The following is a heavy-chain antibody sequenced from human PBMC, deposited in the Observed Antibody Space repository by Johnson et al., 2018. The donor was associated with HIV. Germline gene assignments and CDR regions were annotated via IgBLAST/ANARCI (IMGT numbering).Heavy chain of an antibody. CDR2: IYSDGSST. V-gene: IGHV3-74*02. CDR1: AFTVSSNY. CDR3: ARGGKSYYGAFDI. D-gene: IGHD3-10*01. J-gene: IGHJ3*02. Sequence: VQLVESGGGLVQPGGSLRLSCAVSAFTVSSNYMSWVRQAPGKGLEWVSVIYSDGSSTSYADSVKGRFTISRDNAKNTLYLQMNSLRAEDTAVYYCARGGKSYYGAFDIWGQGTMVTVSS.